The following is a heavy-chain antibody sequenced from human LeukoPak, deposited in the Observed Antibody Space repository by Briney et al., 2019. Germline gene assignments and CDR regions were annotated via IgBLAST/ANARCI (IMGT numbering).Heavy chain of an antibody. D-gene: IGHD4-17*01. CDR1: GFTFSNYG. CDR2: ISGRGDTT. Sequence: GGSLRLSCAGSGFTFSNYGMTWVRQAPGKGLEWVSAISGRGDTTRYGESVKGRFTVSRDNSKNTLYSEMTNLSPEDAALYFCAIDPHGDYLGAFDFWGQGTLVSVSS. CDR3: AIDPHGDYLGAFDF. J-gene: IGHJ3*01. V-gene: IGHV3-23*01.